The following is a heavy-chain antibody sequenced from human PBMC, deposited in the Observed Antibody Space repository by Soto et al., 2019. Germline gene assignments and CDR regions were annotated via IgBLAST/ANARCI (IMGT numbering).Heavy chain of an antibody. CDR3: ARISYYDSSAYEDY. D-gene: IGHD3-22*01. CDR2: IYSGGNT. CDR1: GFTVSSNY. Sequence: HPGGSLRLSCAASGFTVSSNYMSWVRQAPGKGLEWVSVIYSGGNTYYADSVKGRFTISRDNSKNTLYLQMNGLRAEDTAVYYCARISYYDSSAYEDYWGQGTLVTVSS. J-gene: IGHJ4*02. V-gene: IGHV3-66*01.